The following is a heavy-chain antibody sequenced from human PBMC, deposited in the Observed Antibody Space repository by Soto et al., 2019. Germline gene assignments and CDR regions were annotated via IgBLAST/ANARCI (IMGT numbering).Heavy chain of an antibody. D-gene: IGHD3-3*01. CDR3: ARVGTEEYYFWGRGMAV. CDR1: GFTLSRYA. CDR2: ISYDGTNK. J-gene: IGHJ6*02. Sequence: QVQLVESGGGVVQPGRSLRLSCVASGFTLSRYAMHWVRQAPGKGLEWVAVISYDGTNKYYADSVKDRFTFSSDNSKNTVYLQMNSLTPEDTAAYFCARVGTEEYYFWGRGMAVWGLGTTVTASS. V-gene: IGHV3-30-3*01.